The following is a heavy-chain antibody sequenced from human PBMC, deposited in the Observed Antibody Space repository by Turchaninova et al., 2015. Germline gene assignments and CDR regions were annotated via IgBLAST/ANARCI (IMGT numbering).Heavy chain of an antibody. CDR1: DGSFSGYY. V-gene: IGHV4-34*01. J-gene: IGHJ4*02. CDR2: INRSGST. Sequence: QVQLQQWGAGLLKPSETLSLTCGVNDGSFSGYYWSWIRQPPGKRLGWIGEINRSGSTTYNPSPKSRVSISRDTSKNQVSLTLTSVTAADTAVYYCAKSDRNTVTTHYWGQGTLVTVSS. D-gene: IGHD4-17*01. CDR3: AKSDRNTVTTHY.